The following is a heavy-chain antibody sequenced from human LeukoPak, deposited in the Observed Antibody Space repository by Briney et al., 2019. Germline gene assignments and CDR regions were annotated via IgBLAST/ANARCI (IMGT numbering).Heavy chain of an antibody. CDR1: GFTFDDYG. D-gene: IGHD3-22*01. Sequence: GGSLRLSCAASGFTFDDYGMSWVRQAPGKGLEWVSGINWNGGSTGYADSVKGRFTISRDNAKNSLYLQMNSLRAEDTALYYCARVGSTYYCDSSGYTYYYYYYMDVWGKGTTVTVSS. CDR2: INWNGGST. J-gene: IGHJ6*03. CDR3: ARVGSTYYCDSSGYTYYYYYYMDV. V-gene: IGHV3-20*04.